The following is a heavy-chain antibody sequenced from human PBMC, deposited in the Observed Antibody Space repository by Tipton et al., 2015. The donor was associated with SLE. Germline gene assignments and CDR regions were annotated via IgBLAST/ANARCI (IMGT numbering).Heavy chain of an antibody. Sequence: TLSLTCTVSGGSISSYYWSWIRQPPGKGLEWIGEISYSGSTYYNPSLKSRVTISVDTSKNQFSLKLSSVTAADTAVYYCARPRYGTFDYWGQGTLVTVSS. CDR2: ISYSGST. CDR3: ARPRYGTFDY. V-gene: IGHV4-59*08. CDR1: GGSISSYY. J-gene: IGHJ4*02. D-gene: IGHD5-18*01.